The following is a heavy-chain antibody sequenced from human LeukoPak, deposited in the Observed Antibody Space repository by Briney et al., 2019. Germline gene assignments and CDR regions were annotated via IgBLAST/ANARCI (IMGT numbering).Heavy chain of an antibody. CDR1: RFPFSIFG. J-gene: IGHJ4*02. D-gene: IGHD3-22*01. CDR2: ISSDGTNK. CDR3: RAATRYLDYYYDY. V-gene: IGHV3-30*03. Sequence: GGSLRLSCAASRFPFSIFGMHWVRQAPGKGLEWIAVISSDGTNKYYADSVRGRFTISRDNSKDTLYLQMSSLRIEDTAIYYCRAATRYLDYYYDYWGQGTLVTVSS.